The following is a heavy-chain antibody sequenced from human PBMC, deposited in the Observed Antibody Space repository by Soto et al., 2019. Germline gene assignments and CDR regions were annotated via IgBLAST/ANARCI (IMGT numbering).Heavy chain of an antibody. CDR2: IIPIFGTA. CDR1: GGTFSSYA. D-gene: IGHD1-7*01. J-gene: IGHJ4*02. V-gene: IGHV1-69*06. Sequence: SVKVSCKASGGTFSSYAISWVRQAPGQGLEWMGGIIPIFGTANYAQKFQGRVTITADKSTSTAXXXXXXLRSEDTAVYYCARDMEELELHYWGQGTLVTVSS. CDR3: ARDMEELELHY.